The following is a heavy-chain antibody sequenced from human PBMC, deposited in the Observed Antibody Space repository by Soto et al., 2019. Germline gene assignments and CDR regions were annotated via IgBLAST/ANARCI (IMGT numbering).Heavy chain of an antibody. CDR2: IDPSDSQN. Sequence: GPSLKISCKGSGYSFAGYWITWVRQKQGKGLEWMGRIDPSDSQNYYSPSFRGHVTIPVTKSITTVFLQCSGFWACYSAMYYCAGHIWDADTCTNCRYNLCSWG. D-gene: IGHD2-8*01. CDR1: GYSFAGYW. V-gene: IGHV5-10-1*01. CDR3: AGHIWDADTCTNCRYNLCS. J-gene: IGHJ5*01.